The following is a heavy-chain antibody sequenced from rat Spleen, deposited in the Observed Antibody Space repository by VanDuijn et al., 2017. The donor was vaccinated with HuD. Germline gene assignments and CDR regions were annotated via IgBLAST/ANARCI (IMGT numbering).Heavy chain of an antibody. D-gene: IGHD4-3*01. CDR1: GFIFSDHY. J-gene: IGHJ3*01. Sequence: EVQLVESDGSLVQPGRSLKLSCAASGFIFSDHYVAWVRQAPTKGLEWVASISPSGGSTYYRDSVKGRFTISRDNAKSTLYLQMDSLRSEDTATYYCAIGDWSYWGQGTLVTVSS. CDR2: ISPSGGST. V-gene: IGHV5-25*01. CDR3: AIGDWSY.